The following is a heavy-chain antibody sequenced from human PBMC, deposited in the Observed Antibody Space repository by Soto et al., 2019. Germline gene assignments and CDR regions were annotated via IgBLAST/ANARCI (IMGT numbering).Heavy chain of an antibody. V-gene: IGHV1-18*01. J-gene: IGHJ6*02. D-gene: IGHD5-18*01. Sequence: ASVKVSCKASGYTFTSYGISWVRQAPGQGLEWMGWISAYNGNTNYAQKLQGRVAMTTDTSTSTAYMELGSLRSDDTAVYYCARYRGYSYGSMGYYYYGMDVWGQGTTVTVSS. CDR1: GYTFTSYG. CDR2: ISAYNGNT. CDR3: ARYRGYSYGSMGYYYYGMDV.